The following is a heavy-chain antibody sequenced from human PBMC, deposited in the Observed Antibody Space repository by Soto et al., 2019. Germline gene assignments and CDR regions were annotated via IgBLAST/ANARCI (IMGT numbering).Heavy chain of an antibody. J-gene: IGHJ4*02. CDR3: ASRTRYGDYVSDY. CDR1: GYTLASYD. D-gene: IGHD4-17*01. V-gene: IGHV1-8*01. CDR2: MNPNSGNT. Sequence: ASVEVSCKASGYTLASYDSKWVRQATGQGLEWMGWMNPNSGNTGYAQKFQGRVTMTRNTSISTAYMELSSLRSEDTAVYYCASRTRYGDYVSDYWGQGTLVTVSS.